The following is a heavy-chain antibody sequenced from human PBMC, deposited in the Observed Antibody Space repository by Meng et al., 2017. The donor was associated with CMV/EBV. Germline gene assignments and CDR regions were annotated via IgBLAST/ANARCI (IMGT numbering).Heavy chain of an antibody. Sequence: GGSLRLSCAASGFTFSSYWMHWVRQAPGKGLEWVSVIYSGGSTYYADSVKGRFTITRDNSKNTLYLQMNSLRAEDTAAYYCARKIVDDAFDIWGQETMVTVSS. J-gene: IGHJ3*02. D-gene: IGHD2/OR15-2a*01. CDR1: GFTFSSYW. CDR3: ARKIVDDAFDI. CDR2: IYSGGST. V-gene: IGHV3-66*02.